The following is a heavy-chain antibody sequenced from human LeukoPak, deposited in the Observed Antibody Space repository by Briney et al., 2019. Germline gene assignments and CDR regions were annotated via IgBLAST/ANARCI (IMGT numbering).Heavy chain of an antibody. J-gene: IGHJ4*02. CDR2: ISSSSSYI. CDR3: ARSVDSLLNFDY. CDR1: GFTFSSYS. D-gene: IGHD3-22*01. Sequence: GGSLRLSCAASGFTFSSYSMNWVRQAPGKGLEWVSSISSSSSYIYYADSVKGRFTISRDNAKNSLYLQMNSLRAEDTAVYYCARSVDSLLNFDYWGQGTLVTVSS. V-gene: IGHV3-21*01.